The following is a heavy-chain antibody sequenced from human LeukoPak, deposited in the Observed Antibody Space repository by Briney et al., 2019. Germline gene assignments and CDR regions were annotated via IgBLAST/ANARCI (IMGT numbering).Heavy chain of an antibody. CDR3: ARVSSWFDP. CDR1: GGSISSGNW. Sequence: SETLSLTCAVSGGSISSGNWWSWVRQPPGKGLEWIGQIYHSGSTNYNPSLKSRVTISVEKSKNQFSLNLTSVTAADTAVYYCARVSSWFDPWGQGTLVTVSS. J-gene: IGHJ5*02. CDR2: IYHSGST. D-gene: IGHD6-13*01. V-gene: IGHV4-4*02.